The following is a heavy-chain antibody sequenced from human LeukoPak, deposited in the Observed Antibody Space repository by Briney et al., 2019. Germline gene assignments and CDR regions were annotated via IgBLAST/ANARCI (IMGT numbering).Heavy chain of an antibody. CDR3: ARQKDIVLVPALNWFDR. V-gene: IGHV4-39*01. CDR1: GGSIRSGDYY. Sequence: PSQTLSLTCTVSGGSIRSGDYYWGWLRHPPGTGLEWIGSIYYSGSTYYNSSLKRRVTISVDTTKHQFSLKLSSVAAADTAVYYCARQKDIVLVPALNWFDRWGQGTLVTVSS. D-gene: IGHD2-2*01. CDR2: IYYSGST. J-gene: IGHJ5*02.